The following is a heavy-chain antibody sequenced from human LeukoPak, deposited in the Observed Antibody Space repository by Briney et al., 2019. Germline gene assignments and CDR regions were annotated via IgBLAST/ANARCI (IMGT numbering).Heavy chain of an antibody. J-gene: IGHJ4*02. Sequence: GGSLRLSCAASGFTFSSYGMHWVRQAPGKGLEWVAFIRYDGSNKYYADSVKGRFTISRDNAKNSLYLQMNSLRAEDTAVYYCASILATGIAVAGMSIPNDYWGQGTLVTVSS. CDR2: IRYDGSNK. CDR3: ASILATGIAVAGMSIPNDY. D-gene: IGHD6-19*01. V-gene: IGHV3-30*02. CDR1: GFTFSSYG.